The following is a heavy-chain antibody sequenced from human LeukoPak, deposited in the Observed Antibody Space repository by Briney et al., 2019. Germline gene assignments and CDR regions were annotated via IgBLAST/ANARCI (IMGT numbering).Heavy chain of an antibody. V-gene: IGHV3-73*01. Sequence: GGSLRLSCAASGFTFSGSAMHWVRQASGKGLEWVGRIRNKANSYATAYAASVKGRFTISRDDSKNTAYLQMSSLKTEDTAVYYCTPSRDGYNGAFDIWGQGTMVTVSS. CDR1: GFTFSGSA. J-gene: IGHJ3*02. CDR2: IRNKANSYAT. CDR3: TPSRDGYNGAFDI. D-gene: IGHD5-24*01.